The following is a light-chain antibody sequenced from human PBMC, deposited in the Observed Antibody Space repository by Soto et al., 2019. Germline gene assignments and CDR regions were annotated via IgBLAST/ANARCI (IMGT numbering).Light chain of an antibody. CDR1: QSVTSAY. J-gene: IGKJ4*01. Sequence: EVVLTQSPGTMSLSPGERATLSCRASQSVTSAYLAWYQQKPGQAPRLLIYGASIRATGFPDMFSGSGSGTDFTLTISRLEPEDFAVYYCQQYGNSPRVTFRGGAKVDI. CDR2: GAS. CDR3: QQYGNSPRVT. V-gene: IGKV3-20*01.